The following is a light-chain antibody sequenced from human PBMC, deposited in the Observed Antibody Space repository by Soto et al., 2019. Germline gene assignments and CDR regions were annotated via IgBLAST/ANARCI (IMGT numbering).Light chain of an antibody. Sequence: AIRMTQSPSSLSASTGDRVTITCRASQGISSYLAWYQQKPGKAPKLLIYAASTLQSGVPSRFSGSGSGTDFNLTISCLQSADVATYYCQQYYSYPQPFGQGTKVEIK. CDR1: QGISSY. CDR2: AAS. J-gene: IGKJ1*01. V-gene: IGKV1-8*01. CDR3: QQYYSYPQP.